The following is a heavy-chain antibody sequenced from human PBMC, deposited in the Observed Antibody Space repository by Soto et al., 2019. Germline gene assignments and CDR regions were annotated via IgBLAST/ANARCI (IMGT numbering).Heavy chain of an antibody. Sequence: QLQLQESGPGLVKPSETLSLTCTVSGGSISSSSYWGWIRQPPGKGLEWIGSIYSIGSTYNNPSLKSRATISVDTSKNQCSLRLSSGTAADTAVYYGRRSSRYRTHVWGHGTTVTVS. CDR2: IYSIGST. CDR3: RRSSRYRTHV. V-gene: IGHV4-39*01. J-gene: IGHJ6*02. CDR1: GGSISSSSY. D-gene: IGHD6-13*01.